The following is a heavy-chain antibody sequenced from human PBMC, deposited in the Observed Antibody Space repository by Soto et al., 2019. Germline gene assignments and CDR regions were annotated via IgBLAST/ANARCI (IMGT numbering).Heavy chain of an antibody. D-gene: IGHD7-27*01. J-gene: IGHJ6*02. CDR2: ISGSGGST. Sequence: PGGSLRLSCAASGFTFSSYAMSWVRQAPGKGLEWVSAISGSGGSTYYADSVKGRFAISRDNSKNTLYLQMSSLRTEDTALYYCARGLGSYYYYGMDFWGQGTTVTVSS. V-gene: IGHV3-23*01. CDR3: ARGLGSYYYYGMDF. CDR1: GFTFSSYA.